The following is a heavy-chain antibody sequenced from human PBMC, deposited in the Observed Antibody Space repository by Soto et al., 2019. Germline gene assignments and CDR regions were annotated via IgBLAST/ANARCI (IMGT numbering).Heavy chain of an antibody. Sequence: SGKVSCKASGGTFSSYAISWVRQAPGQCLEWMGGIIPIFGTANYAQKFQGRVTITADESTSTAYMELSSLRSEDTAVYYCAMSSIVVVPAATNYYYGMDVWGQGTTVTVSS. CDR2: IIPIFGTA. V-gene: IGHV1-69*13. J-gene: IGHJ6*02. CDR1: GGTFSSYA. CDR3: AMSSIVVVPAATNYYYGMDV. D-gene: IGHD2-2*01.